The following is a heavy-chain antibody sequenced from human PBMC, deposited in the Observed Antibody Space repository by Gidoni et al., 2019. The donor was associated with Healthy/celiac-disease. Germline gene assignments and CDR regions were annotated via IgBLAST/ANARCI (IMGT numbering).Heavy chain of an antibody. CDR1: GFTFSSYA. V-gene: IGHV3-23*01. J-gene: IGHJ4*02. Sequence: EVQLLESGGGLVQPGGSLRLSCAASGFTFSSYAMSWFRQAPGKGLEWVSAISGGGGSTYYADSVKGRFTISRDNSKNTLYLQMNSLRAEDTAVYYCAKDEGNYYGSGSYGKNDYWGQGTLVTVSS. D-gene: IGHD3-10*01. CDR2: ISGGGGST. CDR3: AKDEGNYYGSGSYGKNDY.